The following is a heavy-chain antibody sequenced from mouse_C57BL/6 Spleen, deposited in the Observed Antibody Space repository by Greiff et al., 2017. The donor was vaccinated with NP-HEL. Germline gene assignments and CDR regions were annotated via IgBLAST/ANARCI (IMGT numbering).Heavy chain of an antibody. V-gene: IGHV1-52*01. D-gene: IGHD1-1*01. J-gene: IGHJ2*01. CDR2: IDPSDSET. CDR1: GYTFTSYW. CDR3: ARDGSSRDFDY. Sequence: VQLQQPGAELVRPGSSVKLSCKASGYTFTSYWMHWVKQRPIQGLEWIGNIDPSDSETHYNQKFKDKATLTVDKASSTAYMQLSSLTSEDSAVYYCARDGSSRDFDYWGKGTTLTVSS.